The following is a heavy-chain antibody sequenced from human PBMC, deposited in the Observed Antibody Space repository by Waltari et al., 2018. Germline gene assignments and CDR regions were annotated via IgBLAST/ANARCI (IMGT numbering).Heavy chain of an antibody. Sequence: EVQLVESGGGLVKPGGSLRLSCAASGFTFSSYSMNGVRQAPGKGLEWVSSISSSSSYIYYADSVKGRFTISRDNAKNSLYLQMNSLRAEDTAVYYCAGEDYGSGSYYNEYWGQGTLVTVSS. V-gene: IGHV3-21*01. J-gene: IGHJ4*02. CDR2: ISSSSSYI. CDR1: GFTFSSYS. CDR3: AGEDYGSGSYYNEY. D-gene: IGHD3-10*01.